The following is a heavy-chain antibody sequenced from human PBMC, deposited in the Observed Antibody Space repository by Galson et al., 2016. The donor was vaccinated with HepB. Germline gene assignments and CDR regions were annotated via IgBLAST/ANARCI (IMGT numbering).Heavy chain of an antibody. CDR1: GYTFTSYY. Sequence: SVKVSCKASGYTFTSYYIHWVRQAPGQGLEWMGIINPNGSVTTYAQRFQGRVTMTRDTSTSTVYMDLSSLRSEDTAVYYCARDRKSYGDFDYWGQGTLVTVSS. CDR3: ARDRKSYGDFDY. J-gene: IGHJ4*02. D-gene: IGHD3-10*01. CDR2: INPNGSVT. V-gene: IGHV1-46*01.